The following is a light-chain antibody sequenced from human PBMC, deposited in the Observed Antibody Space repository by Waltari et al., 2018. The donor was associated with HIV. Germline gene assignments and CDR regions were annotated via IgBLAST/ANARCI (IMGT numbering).Light chain of an antibody. CDR3: TSYTTSITYV. CDR2: EVS. J-gene: IGLJ1*01. Sequence: LTQPASVSGSPGQSITISCTGTSSDVGAYKFVSWYQQHPGKAPKLIIYEVSNRPSGVSNRFSASKSGNTASLTISGLQAEDEADYYCTSYTTSITYVFGTGTKVTVL. V-gene: IGLV2-14*01. CDR1: SSDVGAYKF.